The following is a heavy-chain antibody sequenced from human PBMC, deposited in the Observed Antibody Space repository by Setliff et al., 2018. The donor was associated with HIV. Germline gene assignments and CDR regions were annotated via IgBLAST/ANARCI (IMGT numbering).Heavy chain of an antibody. CDR1: GLTLKNHV. V-gene: IGHV3-30*03. Sequence: AGGSLRLSCAASGLTLKNHVMHWVRQAPGKGLEWVAVLATDESVTNYADSVRGRFTISRDNSKNTLFLQMNSLRVDDTAVYYCARVPATVVTLNWFDPWGQGTLVTVSS. CDR2: LATDESVT. J-gene: IGHJ5*02. D-gene: IGHD4-17*01. CDR3: ARVPATVVTLNWFDP.